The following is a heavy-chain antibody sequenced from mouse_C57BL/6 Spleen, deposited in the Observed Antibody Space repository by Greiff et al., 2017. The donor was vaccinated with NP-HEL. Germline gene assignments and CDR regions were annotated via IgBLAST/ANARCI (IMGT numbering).Heavy chain of an antibody. Sequence: QVQLQQSGAELARPGASVKLSCKASGYTFTSSGISWVKQRTGPGLEWIGEIYPRSGNTYYNEKFKGKATLTADKSSSTAYMELRSLTSEDSAVYFCARDYDGSSSYYFDYWGQGTTLTVSS. CDR1: GYTFTSSG. J-gene: IGHJ2*01. CDR3: ARDYDGSSSYYFDY. D-gene: IGHD1-1*01. CDR2: IYPRSGNT. V-gene: IGHV1-81*01.